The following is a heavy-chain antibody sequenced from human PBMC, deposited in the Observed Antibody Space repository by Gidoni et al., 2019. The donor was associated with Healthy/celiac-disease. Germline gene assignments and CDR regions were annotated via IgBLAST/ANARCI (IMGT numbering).Heavy chain of an antibody. V-gene: IGHV3-30*01. CDR3: ARDRESDFWSGYQLRGFWGYYGMDV. CDR2: ISYDGSNK. CDR1: GFTFSSYA. Sequence: QVQLVESGGGVVQPGRSLRLSCAASGFTFSSYAMHWVRQAPGKGLEWVAVISYDGSNKYYADSVKGRFTISRDNSKNTLYLQMNSLRAEDTAVYYCARDRESDFWSGYQLRGFWGYYGMDVWGQGTTVTVSS. D-gene: IGHD3-3*01. J-gene: IGHJ6*02.